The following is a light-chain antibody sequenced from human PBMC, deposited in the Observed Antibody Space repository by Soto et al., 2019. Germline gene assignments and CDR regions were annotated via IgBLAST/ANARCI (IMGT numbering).Light chain of an antibody. J-gene: IGLJ2*01. CDR1: SSNIGSNT. CDR2: SNN. CDR3: AAWDDSLNGVV. V-gene: IGLV1-44*01. Sequence: QAVVTQPPSASGTPGQRVTISCSGSSSNIGSNTVNWYQQLPGTAPKLLIYSNNRRPSGVPDRFSSSKSGASASLAISGLQSEDEADYYCAAWDDSLNGVVFGGGTKLTVL.